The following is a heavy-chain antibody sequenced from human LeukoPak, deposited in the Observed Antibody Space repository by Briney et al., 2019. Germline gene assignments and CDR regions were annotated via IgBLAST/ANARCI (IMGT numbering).Heavy chain of an antibody. J-gene: IGHJ4*02. V-gene: IGHV4-38-2*01. Sequence: SETLSLTCAVSGYFISSGYYWGWIRQPPGKRLEWIGSIYHSGSTYYNPSLKSRVTISIDTSKKQFSLKLSSVSAADTAVYYCARVGGGSGPYYFDYWGQGTLVTVSS. CDR2: IYHSGST. CDR1: GYFISSGYY. CDR3: ARVGGGSGPYYFDY. D-gene: IGHD6-19*01.